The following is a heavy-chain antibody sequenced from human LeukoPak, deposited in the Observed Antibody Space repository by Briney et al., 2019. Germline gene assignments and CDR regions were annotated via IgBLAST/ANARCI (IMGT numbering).Heavy chain of an antibody. J-gene: IGHJ4*02. CDR2: IYPGDSTT. CDR3: ALHPAQGSGSLDF. CDR1: GYSFTNYW. Sequence: GESLKISCKGSGYSFTNYWIGWVRQMPGKGLEWMGIIYPGDSTTTYSPSFQGQITISADKSISTAYLQWSSLKASDTAIYYCALHPAQGSGSLDFWGQGALVTVSS. D-gene: IGHD3-10*01. V-gene: IGHV5-51*01.